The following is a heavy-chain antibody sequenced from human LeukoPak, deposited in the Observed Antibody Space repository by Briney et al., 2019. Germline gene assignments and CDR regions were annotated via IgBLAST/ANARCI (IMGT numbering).Heavy chain of an antibody. CDR2: INHSGST. D-gene: IGHD2-2*01. J-gene: IGHJ5*02. V-gene: IGHV4-34*01. CDR1: GGSFSGYY. CDR3: ARGVVVVPAATGDWFDP. Sequence: SETLSLTCAVYGGSFSGYYWSWIRQPPGKGLEWIGEINHSGSTNYNPSLKSRVTISVDTSKNQFSLKLRSVTAADTAVYYCARGVVVVPAATGDWFDPWGQGTLVTVSS.